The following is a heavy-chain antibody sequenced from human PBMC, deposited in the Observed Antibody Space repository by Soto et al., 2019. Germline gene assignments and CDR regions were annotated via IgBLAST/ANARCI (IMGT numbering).Heavy chain of an antibody. CDR1: GGTFSSYA. CDR3: ARRDKQWLASYYYYGMDV. CDR2: IIPIFGTA. V-gene: IGHV1-69*13. D-gene: IGHD6-19*01. Sequence: SVKVSCKASGGTFSSYAISWVRQAPGQGLEWMGGIIPIFGTANYAQKFQDRVTITADESTSTAYMELSSLRSEDTAVYYCARRDKQWLASYYYYGMDVWGQGTTVTVSS. J-gene: IGHJ6*02.